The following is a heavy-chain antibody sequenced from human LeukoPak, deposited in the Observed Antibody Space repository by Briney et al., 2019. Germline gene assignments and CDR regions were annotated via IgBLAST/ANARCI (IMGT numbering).Heavy chain of an antibody. CDR2: IYTSGST. CDR1: GGSFSGYY. Sequence: SETLSLTCAVYGGSFSGYYWSWIRQPAGKGLEWIGRIYTSGSTNYNPSLKSRVTMSVDTSKNQFSLKLSSVTAADTAVYYCARDSRLLGRRYNWFDPWGQGTLVTVSS. V-gene: IGHV4-4*07. CDR3: ARDSRLLGRRYNWFDP. J-gene: IGHJ5*02. D-gene: IGHD3-16*01.